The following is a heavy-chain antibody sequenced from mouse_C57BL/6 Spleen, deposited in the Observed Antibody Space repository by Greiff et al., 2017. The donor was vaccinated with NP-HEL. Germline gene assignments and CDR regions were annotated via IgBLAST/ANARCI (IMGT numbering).Heavy chain of an antibody. Sequence: VQLQQSGAELVKPGASVKLSCTASGFNIKDYYMHWVKQRTEQGLEWIGRIDPEDGETKYAPNFQGKATITADTSSNTAYLQLSSLTSEDTAVYYCAGVYDGYYFYAMDYWGQGTSVTVSS. V-gene: IGHV14-2*01. J-gene: IGHJ4*01. CDR2: IDPEDGET. CDR1: GFNIKDYY. D-gene: IGHD2-3*01. CDR3: AGVYDGYYFYAMDY.